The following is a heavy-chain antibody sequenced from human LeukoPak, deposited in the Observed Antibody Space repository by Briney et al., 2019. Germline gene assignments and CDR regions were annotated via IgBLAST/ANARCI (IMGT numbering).Heavy chain of an antibody. D-gene: IGHD3-22*01. V-gene: IGHV3-9*01. CDR3: AKLVSGSSGYYYDDY. CDR2: ISWNSGSI. Sequence: QAGGSLRLSCAASGFTFDDYAMHWVRQAPGKGLEWVSGISWNSGSIGYADSVKGRFTISRDNAKNSLYLQMNSLRAQDTALYYCAKLVSGSSGYYYDDYWGQGTLVTVSS. CDR1: GFTFDDYA. J-gene: IGHJ4*02.